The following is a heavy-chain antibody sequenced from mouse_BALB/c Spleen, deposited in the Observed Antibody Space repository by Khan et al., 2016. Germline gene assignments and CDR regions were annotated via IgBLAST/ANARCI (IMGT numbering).Heavy chain of an antibody. Sequence: QIQLVQSGPELVKPGASVKMPCKASGYSFTSDYIHWVKQRPGQGLERIGWIFPGSGITRYNEKFKGKATLTADTSSSTVYMQFSSLTSEDSAVYLCARGPYAYDWYFDVWGAGTTVTVSS. CDR2: IFPGSGIT. D-gene: IGHD2-2*01. CDR3: ARGPYAYDWYFDV. V-gene: IGHV1-66*01. CDR1: GYSFTSDY. J-gene: IGHJ1*01.